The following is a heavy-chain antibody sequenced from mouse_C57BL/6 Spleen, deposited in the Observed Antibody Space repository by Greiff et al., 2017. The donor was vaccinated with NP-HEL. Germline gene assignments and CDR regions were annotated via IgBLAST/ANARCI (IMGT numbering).Heavy chain of an antibody. D-gene: IGHD2-4*01. J-gene: IGHJ3*01. CDR2: ISSGSSTI. CDR3: AREGSTMITKGSGFAY. Sequence: EVQVVESGGGLVKPGGSLKLSCAASGFTFSDYGMHWVRQAPEKGLEWVAYISSGSSTIYYAETVKGRFTISRDNAKNTLFLQMTSLRSEDTAMYYCAREGSTMITKGSGFAYWGQGTLVTVSA. V-gene: IGHV5-17*01. CDR1: GFTFSDYG.